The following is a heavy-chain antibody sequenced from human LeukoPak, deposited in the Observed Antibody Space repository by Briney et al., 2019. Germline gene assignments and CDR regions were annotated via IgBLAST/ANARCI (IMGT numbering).Heavy chain of an antibody. J-gene: IGHJ6*03. D-gene: IGHD2-2*01. V-gene: IGHV3-23*01. CDR1: GFTFGSYA. Sequence: GGSLRLSCAASGFTFGSYAMSWVRQAPGKGLEWVSAISGSGSSTYYADSVKGRFTIPRDNSKNTLYLQMNSLRAEDTAVYYCAKGGSGGDIVVAHFYYYYYMDVWGKGTTVTVSS. CDR3: AKGGSGGDIVVAHFYYYYYMDV. CDR2: ISGSGSST.